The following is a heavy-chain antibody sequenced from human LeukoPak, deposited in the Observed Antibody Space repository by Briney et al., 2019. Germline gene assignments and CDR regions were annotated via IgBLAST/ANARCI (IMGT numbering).Heavy chain of an antibody. Sequence: PSETLSLTCTVSGGSISSGDYYWRWIRQPPGKGLEWIGYIYYSGSTYYNPSLKSRVTISVDTSKNQFSLKLSSVTAADTAVYYCARAPPGVAFDIWGQGTMVTASS. CDR3: ARAPPGVAFDI. CDR2: IYYSGST. CDR1: GGSISSGDYY. D-gene: IGHD2-8*01. V-gene: IGHV4-30-4*08. J-gene: IGHJ3*02.